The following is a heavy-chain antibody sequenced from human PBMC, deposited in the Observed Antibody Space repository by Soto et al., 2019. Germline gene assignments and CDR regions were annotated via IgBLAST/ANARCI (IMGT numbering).Heavy chain of an antibody. CDR1: GFTFSDYY. CDR3: ASGIVVVPAAPDAFDI. D-gene: IGHD2-2*01. CDR2: ISSSGSTI. J-gene: IGHJ3*02. Sequence: GGSLRLCCAASGFTFSDYYMSWIRQAPGKGLEWVSYISSSGSTIYYADSVKGRFTISRDNAKNSLYLQMNSLRAEDTAVYYCASGIVVVPAAPDAFDIWGQGTMVTVSS. V-gene: IGHV3-11*01.